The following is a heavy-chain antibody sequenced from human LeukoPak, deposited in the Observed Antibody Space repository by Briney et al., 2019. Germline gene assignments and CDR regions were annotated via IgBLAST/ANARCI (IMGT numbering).Heavy chain of an antibody. CDR3: AKDLGDSSSWYLYYYYYGMDV. D-gene: IGHD6-13*01. Sequence: PGGSLRLSCAASGFTFSSYGMHWVRQAPGKGLEWVAVISYDGSNKYYADSVKGRFTISRDNSKNTLYLQMNSLRAEDTAVYYCAKDLGDSSSWYLYYYYYGMDVWGQGTTVTVSS. CDR1: GFTFSSYG. V-gene: IGHV3-30*18. CDR2: ISYDGSNK. J-gene: IGHJ6*02.